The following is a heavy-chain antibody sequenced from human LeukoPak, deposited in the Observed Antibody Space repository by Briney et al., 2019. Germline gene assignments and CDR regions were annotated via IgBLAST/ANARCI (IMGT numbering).Heavy chain of an antibody. CDR1: GYTFTSYY. D-gene: IGHD2-15*01. J-gene: IGHJ6*02. CDR3: AGYCSGGSCYSGRTSNYYYYGMDV. Sequence: ASVKVSCKASGYTFTSYYMHWVRQAPGQGLEWMGIINPSGGSTSYAQKFQGRVTMTEDTSTDTAYMELSSLRSEDTAVYYCAGYCSGGSCYSGRTSNYYYYGMDVWGQGITVTVSS. V-gene: IGHV1-46*01. CDR2: INPSGGST.